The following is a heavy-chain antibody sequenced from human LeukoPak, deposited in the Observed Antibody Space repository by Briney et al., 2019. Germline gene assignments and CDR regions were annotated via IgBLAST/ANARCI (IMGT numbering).Heavy chain of an antibody. V-gene: IGHV1-69*13. Sequence: SVKVSCKASGGTFSSYAISWVRQAPGQGLEWMGGIIPIFGTANYAQKFQGRVTITADESTSTAYMELSSLRSEDTAVYFCTALGIAAAGMDYWGQGTLVTVSS. CDR2: IIPIFGTA. D-gene: IGHD6-13*01. J-gene: IGHJ4*02. CDR3: TALGIAAAGMDY. CDR1: GGTFSSYA.